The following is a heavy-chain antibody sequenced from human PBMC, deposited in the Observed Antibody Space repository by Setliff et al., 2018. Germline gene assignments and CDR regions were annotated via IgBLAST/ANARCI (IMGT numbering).Heavy chain of an antibody. V-gene: IGHV4-59*11. Sequence: SETLSLTCTVSGGSIGPHYWSWIRQAPGKGLEWIGHIFYSDTAKYNPSLESRAAILVDSSKNQFSLKLRSVTAADTAVYYCARDRATVIRGVTSFFYYYMDVWGGGTT. J-gene: IGHJ6*03. CDR3: ARDRATVIRGVTSFFYYYMDV. CDR2: IFYSDTA. D-gene: IGHD3-10*01. CDR1: GGSIGPHY.